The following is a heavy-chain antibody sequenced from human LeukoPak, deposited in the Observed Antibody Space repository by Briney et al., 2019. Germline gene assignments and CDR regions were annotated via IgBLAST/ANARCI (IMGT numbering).Heavy chain of an antibody. CDR1: GYTLTELS. J-gene: IGHJ5*02. CDR3: ARTPGVTDLRFLIWFDP. Sequence: ASVTVSCTVSGYTLTELSMHWVRQAPGQGLEWMGRINPNSGGTNYAQKFQGRVTMTRDTSISTAYMELSRLRSDDTAVYYCARTPGVTDLRFLIWFDPWGQGTLVTVSS. CDR2: INPNSGGT. D-gene: IGHD3-3*01. V-gene: IGHV1-2*06.